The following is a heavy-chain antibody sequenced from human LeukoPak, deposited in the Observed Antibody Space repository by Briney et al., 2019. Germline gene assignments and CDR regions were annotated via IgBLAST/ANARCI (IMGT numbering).Heavy chain of an antibody. CDR2: CHYSGST. V-gene: IGHV4-59*08. J-gene: IGHJ4*02. CDR3: ARGFYDSSGYSNPFDN. Sequence: SETLSLTCTVSGASISTYYWSWIRQPPGRGLEWIGYCHYSGSTSYNPSLKSRLMLSVDTSKNQFSLKLSSVTAADTAVYCCARGFYDSSGYSNPFDNWGPGSLVTVSS. CDR1: GASISTYY. D-gene: IGHD3-22*01.